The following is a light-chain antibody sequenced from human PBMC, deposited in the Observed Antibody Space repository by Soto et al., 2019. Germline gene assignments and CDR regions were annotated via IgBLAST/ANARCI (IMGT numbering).Light chain of an antibody. CDR2: EGN. V-gene: IGLV2-23*01. J-gene: IGLJ1*01. CDR1: SSDVGSHNL. Sequence: QSALTQPASVSGSPGQSITISCTGTSSDVGSHNLVSWYQQHPGKAPKLMIYEGNKRPSGVSNRFSGSKSGNTASLTISGLQAEDEADYYCCSYAGSSTLCVFGTGTKLTVL. CDR3: CSYAGSSTLCV.